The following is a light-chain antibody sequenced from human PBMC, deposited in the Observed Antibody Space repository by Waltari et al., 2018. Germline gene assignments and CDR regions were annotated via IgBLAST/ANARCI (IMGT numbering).Light chain of an antibody. Sequence: EIVLTQSPGILSLSPGERATLSCRASQSVSRALAWYQPKPGQAPRLLTYGASNRATGIPDRFSGGGSGTDFRLTISRLEPEDFAVYYCQHYVRLPATFGQGTKVEIK. CDR1: QSVSRA. V-gene: IGKV3-20*01. CDR3: QHYVRLPAT. CDR2: GAS. J-gene: IGKJ1*01.